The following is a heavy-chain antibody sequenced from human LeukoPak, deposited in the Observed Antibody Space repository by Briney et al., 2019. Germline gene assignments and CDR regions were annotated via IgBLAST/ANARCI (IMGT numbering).Heavy chain of an antibody. Sequence: GGSLRLSCAASGFTFSSYGMHWVRQGPGKGLEGVAFIRYDGSNKYYADSVKGRFTISRDNSKNTLYLQMNSLRAEDTAVYYCAKDRYCSSTSCYPGYFDYWGQGTLVTVSS. V-gene: IGHV3-30*02. J-gene: IGHJ4*02. D-gene: IGHD2-2*01. CDR1: GFTFSSYG. CDR2: IRYDGSNK. CDR3: AKDRYCSSTSCYPGYFDY.